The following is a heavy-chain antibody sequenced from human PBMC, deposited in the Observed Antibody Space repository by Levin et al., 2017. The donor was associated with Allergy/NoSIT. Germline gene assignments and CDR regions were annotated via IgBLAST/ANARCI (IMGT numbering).Heavy chain of an antibody. Sequence: LSLTCAASGFTLSSYEMNWVRQAPGKGLEWISYISSSSSSMYYVDSVKGRFTISRDNAKNSLYLQMHSLRAEATAVYFCARATSSWYPIDYWGQGTLVTVSS. V-gene: IGHV3-48*03. CDR3: ARATSSWYPIDY. CDR1: GFTLSSYE. D-gene: IGHD6-13*01. CDR2: ISSSSSSM. J-gene: IGHJ4*02.